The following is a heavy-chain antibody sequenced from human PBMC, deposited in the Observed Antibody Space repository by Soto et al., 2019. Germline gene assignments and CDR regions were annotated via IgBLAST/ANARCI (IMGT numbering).Heavy chain of an antibody. CDR3: GRTENFYYYDTLGLPFHP. CDR1: GGSISSGGYY. J-gene: IGHJ5*02. D-gene: IGHD3-22*01. Sequence: SETLSLTCTVSGGSISSGGYYWNWIRLSPGKGLEWIGEIYHLGRTNYNPSLKSRVTLSIDKSNNQFSMTLTSVTATDTAGYFWGRTENFYYYDTLGLPFHPGGPEILVTVSS. CDR2: IYHLGRT. V-gene: IGHV4-39*07.